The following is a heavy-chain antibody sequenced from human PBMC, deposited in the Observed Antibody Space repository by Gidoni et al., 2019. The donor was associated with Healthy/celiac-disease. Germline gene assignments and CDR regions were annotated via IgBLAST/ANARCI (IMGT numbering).Heavy chain of an antibody. CDR3: AREQLRRYYYDSSGYPDY. CDR2: IWYDGSNK. J-gene: IGHJ4*02. V-gene: IGHV3-33*01. Sequence: QVQLVESGGGVVQPGRSLRLSCAASGFTFSSYGMHWVRQAPGKGLEWVAVIWYDGSNKYYADSVKGRFTISRDNSKNTLYLQMNSLRAEDTAVYYCAREQLRRYYYDSSGYPDYWGQGTLVTVSS. CDR1: GFTFSSYG. D-gene: IGHD3-22*01.